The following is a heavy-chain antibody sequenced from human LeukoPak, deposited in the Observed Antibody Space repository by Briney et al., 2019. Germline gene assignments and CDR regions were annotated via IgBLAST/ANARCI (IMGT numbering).Heavy chain of an antibody. CDR1: GFTFSGSE. V-gene: IGHV3-48*03. Sequence: PGGSLRLSCAASGFTFSGSEMNWVRQAPGKGLEWVSYISSSGSTIKYADSVKGRFTISRDNAKNSLSLQMSSLRAEDTAVYYCAREGSGWHFFDYWGQGTLVTVSS. D-gene: IGHD6-19*01. J-gene: IGHJ4*02. CDR3: AREGSGWHFFDY. CDR2: ISSSGSTI.